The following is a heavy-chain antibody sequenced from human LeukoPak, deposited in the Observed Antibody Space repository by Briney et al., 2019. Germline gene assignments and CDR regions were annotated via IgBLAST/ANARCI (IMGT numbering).Heavy chain of an antibody. CDR3: ARDDGGTFDY. CDR1: GGSISSYY. CDR2: IYYSGST. Sequence: SETLSLTCTVSGGSISSYYWSWIRQPPGKGLEWIGYIYYSGSTNYNPSLKSRVTISVDTSKNQFSLKLSSVTAADTAVYYCARDDGGTFDYWGQGTLVAVSS. J-gene: IGHJ4*02. V-gene: IGHV4-59*01. D-gene: IGHD3-16*01.